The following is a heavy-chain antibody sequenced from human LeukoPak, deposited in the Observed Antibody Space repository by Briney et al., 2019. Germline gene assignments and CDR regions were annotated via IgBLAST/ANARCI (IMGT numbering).Heavy chain of an antibody. CDR3: ARIVVPAASYFDY. CDR1: GYIFTGYY. J-gene: IGHJ4*02. CDR2: MNPNSGNT. Sequence: ASVKVSCKASGYIFTGYYTHWVRQAPGQGLEWMGWMNPNSGNTGYAQKFQGRVTITRNTSISTAYMELSSLRSEDTAVYYCARIVVPAASYFDYWGQGTLVTVSS. D-gene: IGHD2-2*01. V-gene: IGHV1-8*03.